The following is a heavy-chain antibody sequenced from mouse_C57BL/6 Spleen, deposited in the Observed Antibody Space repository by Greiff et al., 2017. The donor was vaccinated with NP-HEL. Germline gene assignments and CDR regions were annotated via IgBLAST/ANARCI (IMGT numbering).Heavy chain of an antibody. CDR3: EAGTYYLDY. CDR2: IYPGDGDT. CDR1: GYAFSSSW. D-gene: IGHD3-3*01. V-gene: IGHV1-82*01. J-gene: IGHJ2*01. Sequence: VQLQQSGPELVKPGASVKISCKASGYAFSSSWMNWVKQRPGKGLEWLGRIYPGDGDTNYNGKFKGKATLTADKSSSTAYMQLSSLTSEDSAVYFCEAGTYYLDYWGQSTTLTVSS.